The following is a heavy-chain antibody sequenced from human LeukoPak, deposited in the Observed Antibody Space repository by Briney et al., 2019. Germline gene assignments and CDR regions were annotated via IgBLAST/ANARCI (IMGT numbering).Heavy chain of an antibody. CDR3: ATLGYCSAGSC. Sequence: SETLSLTCTVSGGSISSGDYYWSWIRQPPGKGLEWIGYIYYSGSTNYNPSLKSRVTISVDTSKNQFSLKLSSVTAADTAVYYCATLGYCSAGSCWGQGTMVTVSS. CDR2: IYYSGST. D-gene: IGHD2-15*01. J-gene: IGHJ3*01. V-gene: IGHV4-61*08. CDR1: GGSISSGDYY.